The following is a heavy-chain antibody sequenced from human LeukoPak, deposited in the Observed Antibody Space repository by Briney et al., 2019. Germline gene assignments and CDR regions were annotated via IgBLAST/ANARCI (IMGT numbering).Heavy chain of an antibody. Sequence: SETLSLTCTVSGYSISSGYYWGWIRQPPGKGLEWIGSIYHSGSTYYNPSLKSRVTISVDTSKNQFSLKLSSVTAADTAVYYCARTGVVLHWGQGTLVTVSS. J-gene: IGHJ4*02. CDR1: GYSISSGYY. CDR2: IYHSGST. V-gene: IGHV4-38-2*02. D-gene: IGHD2-15*01. CDR3: ARTGVVLH.